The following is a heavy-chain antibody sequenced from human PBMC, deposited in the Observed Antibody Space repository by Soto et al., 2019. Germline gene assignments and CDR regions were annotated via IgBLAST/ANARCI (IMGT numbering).Heavy chain of an antibody. CDR2: TYDSVST. CDR1: GGSISGGGYY. Sequence: QVPLQESGPGLVKPSETLSLTCTVSGGSISGGGYYWSWIRQPPGMGLEWIGYTYDSVSTYYNPSLKSRISISVDTSKNQFSLRLTSVTAADTGVYYCARVIIPLTTDWYIDLWGRGTLVTVSS. J-gene: IGHJ2*01. V-gene: IGHV4-30-4*01. CDR3: ARVIIPLTTDWYIDL. D-gene: IGHD1-26*01.